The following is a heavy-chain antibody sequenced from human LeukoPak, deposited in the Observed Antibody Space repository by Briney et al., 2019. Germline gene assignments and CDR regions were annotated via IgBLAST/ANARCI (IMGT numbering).Heavy chain of an antibody. D-gene: IGHD2-2*01. Sequence: GASVKVSCKTSGYSFSDFYIHWVRQAPGQGLEWMGWINPNSGVTNYAQKLQGRVTMTTDTSTSTAYMELRSLRSDDTAVYYCAREVVVVPAALDYWGQGTLVTVSS. J-gene: IGHJ4*02. CDR3: AREVVVVPAALDY. CDR2: INPNSGVT. CDR1: GYSFSDFY. V-gene: IGHV1-2*02.